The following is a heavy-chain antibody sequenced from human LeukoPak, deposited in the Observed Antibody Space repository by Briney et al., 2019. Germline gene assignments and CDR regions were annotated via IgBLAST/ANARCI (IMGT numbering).Heavy chain of an antibody. V-gene: IGHV1-2*02. D-gene: IGHD3-22*01. CDR3: ARVHYYDRREAFDI. CDR1: GYTFTGYY. J-gene: IGHJ3*02. CDR2: INPNSGGT. Sequence: GASVKVSCKASGYTFTGYYMHWVRQAPGQGLEWMGWINPNSGGTNYAQKFQGRVTMTRDTSISTAYMELSRLRSDDTAVYYCARVHYYDRREAFDIWGQGTMVTVSS.